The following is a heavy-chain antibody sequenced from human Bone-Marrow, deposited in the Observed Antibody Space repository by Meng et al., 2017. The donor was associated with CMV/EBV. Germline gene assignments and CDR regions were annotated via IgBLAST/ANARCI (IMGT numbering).Heavy chain of an antibody. CDR1: GFTFGDYA. CDR3: TSHGFGQN. CDR2: IRSKAYGGTT. D-gene: IGHD3-10*01. Sequence: GGSLRLSCTASGFTFGDYAMSWVRQAPGKGLEWVGFIRSKAYGGTTEYAASVKVRFTISRDDSKSIAYLQMNSLKTEDTAVYYCTSHGFGQNWGQGTLVTVSS. V-gene: IGHV3-49*04. J-gene: IGHJ4*02.